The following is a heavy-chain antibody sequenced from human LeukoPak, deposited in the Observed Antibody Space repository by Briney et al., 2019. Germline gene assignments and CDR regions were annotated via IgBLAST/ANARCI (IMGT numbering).Heavy chain of an antibody. CDR2: INHSGST. Sequence: SETLSLTCAVYGGSFSGYYWSWIRQPPGKGLEWIGEINHSGSTNYKPSLKSQVTISVDASKSQFSLRLNSVTAADTAVYFCARELWGVADYWGQGTLVTVSS. J-gene: IGHJ4*02. D-gene: IGHD3-10*01. CDR3: ARELWGVADY. CDR1: GGSFSGYY. V-gene: IGHV4-34*01.